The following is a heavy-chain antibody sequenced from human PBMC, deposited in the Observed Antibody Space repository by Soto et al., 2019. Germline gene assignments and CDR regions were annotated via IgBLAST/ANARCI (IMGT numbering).Heavy chain of an antibody. J-gene: IGHJ4*02. CDR1: GYTFTSYG. CDR3: ARVRYGDY. D-gene: IGHD1-1*01. Sequence: QVHLVQSGAEVKKPGASVKVSCKASGYTFTSYGITWVRQAPGQGLEWMGWISAHNGNTDYAQKLQGRVIVTRDTSTSTPYMELRSLISDDPAVYYCARVRYGDYWGQGALVTVSS. CDR2: ISAHNGNT. V-gene: IGHV1-18*01.